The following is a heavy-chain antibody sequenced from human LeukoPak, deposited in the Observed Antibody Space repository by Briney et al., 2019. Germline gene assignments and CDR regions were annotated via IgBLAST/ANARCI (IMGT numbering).Heavy chain of an antibody. D-gene: IGHD3-22*01. CDR1: GFTFSNAW. V-gene: IGHV3-48*04. J-gene: IGHJ5*02. CDR3: ARCYYDSSGYYYAGWFDP. Sequence: GRSLRLSCAASGFTFSNAWMTWVRQAPGKGLEWVSYISSSGSTIYYADSVKGRFTISRDNAKNSLYLQMNSLRAEDTAVYYCARCYYDSSGYYYAGWFDPWGQGTLVTVSS. CDR2: ISSSGSTI.